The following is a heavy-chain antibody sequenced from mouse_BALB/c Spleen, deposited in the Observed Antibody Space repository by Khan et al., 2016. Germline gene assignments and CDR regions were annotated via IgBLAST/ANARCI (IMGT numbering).Heavy chain of an antibody. Sequence: EVELVESGGGLVKPGGSLKLSCAASGFTFSSYAMSWVRQSPEKRLEWVAEISSGGSYTYYPDTVTGRFTISRDNAKNTLYLEMSSLRSEDTAMYYCARDDGSNWYFDVWGAGTTVTVSS. D-gene: IGHD1-1*01. CDR2: ISSGGSYT. CDR3: ARDDGSNWYFDV. J-gene: IGHJ1*01. CDR1: GFTFSSYA. V-gene: IGHV5-9-4*01.